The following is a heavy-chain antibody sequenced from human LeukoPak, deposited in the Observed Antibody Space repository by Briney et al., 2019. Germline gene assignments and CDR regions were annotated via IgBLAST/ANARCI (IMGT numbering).Heavy chain of an antibody. J-gene: IGHJ5*02. CDR3: ARNQRIGVPASNWFDP. Sequence: ASVKVSGKASGYTFTTYAIHWVRQAPGQSLEWMGWINGGNGNTEYSQKFQGRVTITRDRSASTAYMELSSLRSEDTALYYCARNQRIGVPASNWFDPWGQGTLVIVSS. CDR2: INGGNGNT. CDR1: GYTFTTYA. V-gene: IGHV1-3*01. D-gene: IGHD6-19*01.